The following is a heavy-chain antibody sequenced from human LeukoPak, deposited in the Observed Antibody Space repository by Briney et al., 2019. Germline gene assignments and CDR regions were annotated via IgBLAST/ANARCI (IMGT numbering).Heavy chain of an antibody. V-gene: IGHV4-38-2*02. CDR3: ARSEINDYNRY. D-gene: IGHD3-16*01. CDR2: IYQSGST. CDR1: GYSPRSGYH. Sequence: PSETLSLTCSVSGYSPRSGYHWAWIRQSPGKGLEWIGSIYQSGSTYDNPSLRSRVTMSMDTSKNQFSLKMRPVTAADTAVYYCARSEINDYNRYWGQGILVTVSS. J-gene: IGHJ4*02.